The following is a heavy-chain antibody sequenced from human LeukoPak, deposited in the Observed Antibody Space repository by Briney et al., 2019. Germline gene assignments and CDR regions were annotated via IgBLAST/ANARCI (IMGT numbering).Heavy chain of an antibody. J-gene: IGHJ4*02. V-gene: IGHV4-59*08. D-gene: IGHD3-22*01. CDR1: GGSISTYY. CDR2: IYYSGST. CDR3: ARGTPYDSSGYDY. Sequence: SETLSLTCTVSGGSISTYYWSWIRQSPGKGLEWIGSIYYSGSTNYNPSLKSRVTISVDTSKNQFSLELSSVTAADTAVYYCARGTPYDSSGYDYWGQGTLVTVSS.